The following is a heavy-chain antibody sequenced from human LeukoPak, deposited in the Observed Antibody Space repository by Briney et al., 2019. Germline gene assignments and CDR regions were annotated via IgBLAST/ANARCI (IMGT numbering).Heavy chain of an antibody. V-gene: IGHV4-34*01. CDR3: VRAVRGEVDY. CDR2: INHSGST. CDR1: GGSFSGYY. J-gene: IGHJ4*02. Sequence: PSETLSLNCAVYGGSFSGYYWSWLRQPPGKGLEWIGEINHSGSTNYNPSLKSRVTISVDTSMNQFSLKLSSVAAADTAVYYCVRAVRGEVDYWGQGTLVTVSS. D-gene: IGHD3-10*01.